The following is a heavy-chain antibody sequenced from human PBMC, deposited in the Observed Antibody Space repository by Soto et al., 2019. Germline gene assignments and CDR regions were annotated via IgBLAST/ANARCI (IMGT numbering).Heavy chain of an antibody. CDR1: GCTLTIYA. D-gene: IGHD1-7*01. J-gene: IGHJ4*02. Sequence: EVQLLESGGGLVKPGGSLRLPCVASGCTLTIYAMSWVRQAPGKGLEWVSAISARTGSTYYADSVKCRLTISRDTSKNTGYLQIINLIAEDTDVYYCAKKLGTDTPSFDYWGQGTLVGVSS. CDR2: ISARTGST. CDR3: AKKLGTDTPSFDY. V-gene: IGHV3-23*01.